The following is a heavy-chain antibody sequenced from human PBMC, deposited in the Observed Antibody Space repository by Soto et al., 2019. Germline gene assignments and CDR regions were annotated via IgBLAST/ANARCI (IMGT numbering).Heavy chain of an antibody. Sequence: QVQLQQWGAGLLKPSETLSLTCAVYGGSVSGYYWSWIRQPPGKGLEWIGEINHSGSTNYNPSLNSRVTISVDTSTNQFSLKLSSVTAADTAVYYWACRKGRVWFDYWGQGPLVTVSS. D-gene: IGHD3-16*01. J-gene: IGHJ4*02. CDR2: INHSGST. CDR3: ACRKGRVWFDY. V-gene: IGHV4-34*01. CDR1: GGSVSGYY.